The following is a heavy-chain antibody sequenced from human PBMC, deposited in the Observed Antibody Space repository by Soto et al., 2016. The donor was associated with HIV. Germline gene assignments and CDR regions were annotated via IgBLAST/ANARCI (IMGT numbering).Heavy chain of an antibody. CDR1: GFTFDDYT. J-gene: IGHJ4*02. CDR2: ISWDGGST. V-gene: IGHV3-43*01. Sequence: EVQLVESGGVVVQPGGSLRLSCAASGFTFDDYTMHWVRQAPGKGLEWVSLISWDGGSTYYADSVKGRFTISRDNSKNSLYLQMNSLRTEDTALYYCAKAKYQLLYFDYWGQGTLVTVSS. D-gene: IGHD2-2*01. CDR3: AKAKYQLLYFDY.